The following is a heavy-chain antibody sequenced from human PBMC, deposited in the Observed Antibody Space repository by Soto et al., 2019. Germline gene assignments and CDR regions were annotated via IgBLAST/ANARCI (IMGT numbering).Heavy chain of an antibody. Sequence: PGGSLRLSCAASGFTFDDYTMHWVRQAPGKGLEWVSLISWDGGSTYYADSVKGRFTISRDNSKNSLYLQMNSLRTEDTALYYCAKDSRRRYYYGSGSAPYYYYGMDVWGQGTTVTVSS. CDR2: ISWDGGST. V-gene: IGHV3-43*01. J-gene: IGHJ6*02. CDR1: GFTFDDYT. CDR3: AKDSRRRYYYGSGSAPYYYYGMDV. D-gene: IGHD3-10*01.